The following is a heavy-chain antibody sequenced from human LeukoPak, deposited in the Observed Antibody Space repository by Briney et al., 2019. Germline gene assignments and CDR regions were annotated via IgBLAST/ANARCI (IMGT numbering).Heavy chain of an antibody. CDR2: ISGDGGST. J-gene: IGHJ4*02. D-gene: IGHD6-6*01. CDR1: GFTFGNYA. V-gene: IGHV3-43*02. Sequence: GGSLRLSYAASGFTFGNYAMHWIRQAPGKGLEWVSFISGDGGSTRYPDSVKGRFTISRDNSKNSLCLQMNSLTTDDSALYYCVRDTRPPFWGQGTLVTVSS. CDR3: VRDTRPPF.